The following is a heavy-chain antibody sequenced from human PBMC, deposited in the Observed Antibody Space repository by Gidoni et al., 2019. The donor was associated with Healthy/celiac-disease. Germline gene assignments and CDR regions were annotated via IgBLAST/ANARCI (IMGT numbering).Heavy chain of an antibody. V-gene: IGHV3-23*01. J-gene: IGHJ4*02. Sequence: EVQLLESGGGLVQPGGSLRLSCASSGFTFSSYASSGVRQAPGKGLEWVSAISGSGGSTYYADSVKGRFTISRDNSKNTLYLQMNSLRAEDTAVYYCAKAAKLAAAGQNWGQGTLVTVSS. CDR3: AKAAKLAAAGQN. D-gene: IGHD6-13*01. CDR1: GFTFSSYA. CDR2: ISGSGGST.